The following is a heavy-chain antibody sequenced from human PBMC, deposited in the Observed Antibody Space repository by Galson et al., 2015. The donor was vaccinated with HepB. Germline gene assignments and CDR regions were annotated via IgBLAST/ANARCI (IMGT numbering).Heavy chain of an antibody. V-gene: IGHV1-18*04. J-gene: IGHJ3*02. D-gene: IGHD3-22*01. Sequence: QSGAEVKKPGESLKISCKASGYTFTSYGISWVRQAPGQGLEWMGWISAYNGNTNYAQKLQGRVTMTTDTSTSTAYMELRSLRSDDTAVYYCAREGGGYYYDSSGYWTAFDIWGQGTMVTVSS. CDR3: AREGGGYYYDSSGYWTAFDI. CDR1: GYTFTSYG. CDR2: ISAYNGNT.